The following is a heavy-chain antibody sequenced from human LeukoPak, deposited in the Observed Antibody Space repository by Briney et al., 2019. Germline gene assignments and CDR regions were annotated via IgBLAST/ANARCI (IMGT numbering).Heavy chain of an antibody. Sequence: ASVKVSCKASGYTITSYAMNWVRQAPGQGLEWMGWINTNTGNPTYAQGFTGRFVSSLDTSVSTAYLQISSLKAEDTAVYYCARVNPVLRYFDWLIFDYWGQGTLVTVSS. CDR3: ARVNPVLRYFDWLIFDY. CDR2: INTNTGNP. J-gene: IGHJ4*02. D-gene: IGHD3-9*01. V-gene: IGHV7-4-1*02. CDR1: GYTITSYA.